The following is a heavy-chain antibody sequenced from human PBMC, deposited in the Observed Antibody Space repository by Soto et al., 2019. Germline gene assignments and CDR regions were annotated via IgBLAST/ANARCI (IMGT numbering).Heavy chain of an antibody. V-gene: IGHV1-2*04. CDR3: ARSTVTIKSYYFDY. J-gene: IGHJ4*02. CDR2: INPNSGGT. Sequence: QVQLVQSGAEVKKPGASVKVSCKASGYTFTGYYMHWVRQAPGQGLEWMGWINPNSGGTNYAQKCQGWVTXXRXTYXSTACRELSRLRSDDTAVYYCARSTVTIKSYYFDYWGQGTLVTVSS. D-gene: IGHD4-17*01. CDR1: GYTFTGYY.